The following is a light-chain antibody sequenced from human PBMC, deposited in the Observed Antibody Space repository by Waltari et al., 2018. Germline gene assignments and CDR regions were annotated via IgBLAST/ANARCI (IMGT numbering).Light chain of an antibody. CDR1: QTIDTF. CDR3: QQSYKIPRT. Sequence: DIQLTQSPSSLSASVGDRFTITCRASQTIDTFLHWYQQKPGKAPKLLIYASSTLPTGVPGRFSGSGSGTDFTLAISSLQPDDFATYYCQQSYKIPRTFGQGTKVEI. CDR2: ASS. V-gene: IGKV1-39*01. J-gene: IGKJ1*01.